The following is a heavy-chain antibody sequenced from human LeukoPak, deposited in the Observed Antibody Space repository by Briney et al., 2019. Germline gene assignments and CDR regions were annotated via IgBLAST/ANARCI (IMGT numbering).Heavy chain of an antibody. CDR2: INHSGST. Sequence: SETLSLTCAVYGGSFSGYYWSWIRQPPGKGLEWIGEINHSGSTNCNPSLKSRVTISVDTSKNQFSLKLSSVTAADTAVYYCARGRAYYGSGRPFDYWGQGTLVTVSS. CDR1: GGSFSGYY. V-gene: IGHV4-34*01. D-gene: IGHD3-10*01. CDR3: ARGRAYYGSGRPFDY. J-gene: IGHJ4*02.